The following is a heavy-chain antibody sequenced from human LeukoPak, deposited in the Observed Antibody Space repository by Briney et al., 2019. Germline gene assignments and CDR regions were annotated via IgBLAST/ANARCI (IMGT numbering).Heavy chain of an antibody. CDR3: ARWVDY. CDR2: ITSSGGTI. Sequence: GRSLRLSCAASGFTFTNYEMNWFRQAPGKGLEWVSYITSSGGTIYYADSVKGRFTISRDNAKKSLYLQMNSLRAEDTDVYYCARWVDYWGQGTLVTATS. D-gene: IGHD6-13*01. CDR1: GFTFTNYE. V-gene: IGHV3-48*03. J-gene: IGHJ4*02.